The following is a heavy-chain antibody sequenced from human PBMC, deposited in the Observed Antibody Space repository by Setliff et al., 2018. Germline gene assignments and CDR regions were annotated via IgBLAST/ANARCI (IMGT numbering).Heavy chain of an antibody. Sequence: SETLSLTCTVSGGSISSGSYYWSWIRQPAGKGLEWIGRIYTSGSTNYNPSLKSRVTISVDTSKNQFSLKLSSVAAADTAVYYCARHPHYDSSGYRDYWGQGTLVTVSS. V-gene: IGHV4-61*02. D-gene: IGHD3-22*01. CDR3: ARHPHYDSSGYRDY. CDR2: IYTSGST. J-gene: IGHJ4*02. CDR1: GGSISSGSYY.